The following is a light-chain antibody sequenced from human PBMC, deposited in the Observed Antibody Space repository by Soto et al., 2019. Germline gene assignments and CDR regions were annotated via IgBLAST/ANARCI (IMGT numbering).Light chain of an antibody. J-gene: IGKJ4*01. V-gene: IGKV1-39*01. Sequence: DIQMTQSPYTLSASVGDRVTITCRASQSISIYLNWYQQKPGKAPKLLIYAASSLQSGVPSRFSGSGSGTDFTLTIRGLQPEDFATYYCQQLSRYPSTFGGGTKVDI. CDR3: QQLSRYPST. CDR2: AAS. CDR1: QSISIY.